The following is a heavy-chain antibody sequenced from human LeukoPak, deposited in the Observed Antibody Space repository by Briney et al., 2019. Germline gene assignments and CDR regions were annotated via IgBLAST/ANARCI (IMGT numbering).Heavy chain of an antibody. CDR3: VRGYCGSTSCAFDY. V-gene: IGHV3-48*02. D-gene: IGHD2-2*01. J-gene: IGHJ4*02. CDR1: GFTFSSYS. Sequence: SLRLSCAASGFTFSSYSMNWVRQAPGKGLEWVSYISNSSSNMYYADSVKGRFTISRDTAKNSLYLQMNSLRDEDTAVYYCVRGYCGSTSCAFDYWGQGTLVT. CDR2: ISNSSSNM.